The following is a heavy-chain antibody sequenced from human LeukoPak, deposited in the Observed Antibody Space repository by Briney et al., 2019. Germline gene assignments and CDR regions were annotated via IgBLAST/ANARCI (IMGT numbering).Heavy chain of an antibody. V-gene: IGHV4-59*01. D-gene: IGHD2-8*01. CDR3: ASSHPLSSTNEYYTPFDY. J-gene: IGHJ4*02. CDR1: GGSISNYY. Sequence: SETLSLTCTVSGGSISNYYWSWLRQSPEKGLEWIGCLYYTWGTNYNPSLKSRVTISVDTPQNQFSLRLSSVTAADTAVYYCASSHPLSSTNEYYTPFDYWGQGTLVTVSS. CDR2: LYYTWGT.